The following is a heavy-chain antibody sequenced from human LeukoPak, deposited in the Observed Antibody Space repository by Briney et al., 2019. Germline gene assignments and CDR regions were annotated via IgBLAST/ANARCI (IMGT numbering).Heavy chain of an antibody. V-gene: IGHV1-24*01. D-gene: IGHD2-15*01. CDR1: GYTLTELS. CDR2: FDPEDGET. J-gene: IGHJ6*04. CDR3: ATGPRILSLEGSSYYGMDV. Sequence: ASVKVSCKVSGYTLTELSMHWARQAPGKGLEWMGGFDPEDGETIYAQKFQGRVTMTEDTSTDTAYMELSSLRSEDTAVYYCATGPRILSLEGSSYYGMDVWGKGTTVTVSS.